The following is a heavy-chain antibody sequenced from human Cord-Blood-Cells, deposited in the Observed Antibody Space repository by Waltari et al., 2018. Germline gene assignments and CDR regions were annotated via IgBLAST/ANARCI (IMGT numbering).Heavy chain of an antibody. J-gene: IGHJ5*02. V-gene: IGHV4-38-2*01. CDR1: GYSISSGYY. CDR3: ARLGSGYYFWFDP. CDR2: IYHSGST. Sequence: QVQLQESGPGLVKPSETLSLTCAVSGYSISSGYYWGWIRQPPGKGLGWIGSIYHSGSTYYNPSLKSRVTISVDTSKNQFSLKLSSVTAADTAVYYCARLGSGYYFWFDPWGQGTLVTVSS. D-gene: IGHD3-22*01.